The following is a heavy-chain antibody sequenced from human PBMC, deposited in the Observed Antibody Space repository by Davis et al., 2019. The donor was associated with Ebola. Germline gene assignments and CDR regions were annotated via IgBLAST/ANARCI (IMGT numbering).Heavy chain of an antibody. CDR3: AKKPRNGSGSYGMDV. D-gene: IGHD3-10*01. CDR2: ISGSGATT. V-gene: IGHV3-23*01. CDR1: GFTFGSHD. Sequence: GESLKISCAASGFTFGSHDMNWVRQAPGKGLEWVSTISGSGATTYYADSVRGRFTISRDNSRSTLYLQMNALRAEDTAVYYCAKKPRNGSGSYGMDVWGQGTTVTVSS. J-gene: IGHJ6*02.